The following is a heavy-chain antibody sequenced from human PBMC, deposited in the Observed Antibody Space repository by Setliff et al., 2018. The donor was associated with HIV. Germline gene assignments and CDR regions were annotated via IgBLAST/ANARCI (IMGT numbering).Heavy chain of an antibody. CDR3: ARSEGIAWFDP. Sequence: PSETLSLTCTVSGGSISSYYWSWIRQPPGKGLEWIGYIYYSGSTNDNPSLKSPVTISVDTSKNQFSLKLSSVTAADTAVYYCARSEGIAWFDPWGQGTLVTVSS. D-gene: IGHD3-3*01. J-gene: IGHJ5*02. CDR2: IYYSGST. CDR1: GGSISSYY. V-gene: IGHV4-59*01.